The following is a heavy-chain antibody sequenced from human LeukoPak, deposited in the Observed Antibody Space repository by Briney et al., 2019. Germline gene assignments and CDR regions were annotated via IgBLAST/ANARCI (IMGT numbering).Heavy chain of an antibody. CDR3: ARLVSGVGYFDY. CDR2: IYNSGST. J-gene: IGHJ4*02. Sequence: SETLSLTCTVSGGSLSTYYWSWIRQPPGKGLEWIGYIYNSGSTNYSPSLRSRVTISVDTSKNQFSLKLSSVTAADTAVYYCARLVSGVGYFDYWGQGTLVTVSS. CDR1: GGSLSTYY. V-gene: IGHV4-59*08. D-gene: IGHD6-19*01.